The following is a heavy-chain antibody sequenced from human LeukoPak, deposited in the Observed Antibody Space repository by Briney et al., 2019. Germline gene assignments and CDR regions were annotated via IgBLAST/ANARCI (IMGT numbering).Heavy chain of an antibody. CDR3: ARGYTYGPPVEY. J-gene: IGHJ4*02. D-gene: IGHD5-18*01. V-gene: IGHV4-59*01. Sequence: SETLSLTCTVSGGSISSYYWSWIRQPPGKGLEWIGYIYYSGSTKYTPSLKSRVTIPLDTSKNQFSLKLSSVTAADTAVYYCARGYTYGPPVEYWGQGTLVTVSS. CDR1: GGSISSYY. CDR2: IYYSGST.